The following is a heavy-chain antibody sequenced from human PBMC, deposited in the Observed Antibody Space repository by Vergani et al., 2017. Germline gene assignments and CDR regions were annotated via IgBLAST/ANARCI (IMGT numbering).Heavy chain of an antibody. D-gene: IGHD6-19*01. CDR3: AKVGRSEVAGTFGAFDI. Sequence: EVQLLESGGDLVQPGGSLRLSCAASGFMFSNYWMNWVRQAPGKGLEWVANIKQDGSEKYYVDSVRGRFTISRDNSKNTLFLHMNSLRPEDTAVYYCAKVGRSEVAGTFGAFDIWGQGTMVTVSS. CDR1: GFMFSNYW. J-gene: IGHJ3*02. CDR2: IKQDGSEK. V-gene: IGHV3-7*03.